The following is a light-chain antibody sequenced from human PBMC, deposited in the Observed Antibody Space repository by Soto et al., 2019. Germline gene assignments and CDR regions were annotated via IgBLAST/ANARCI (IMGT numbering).Light chain of an antibody. Sequence: DIQMTQSPSTLSASVGDRVTITCLASQSISSWLAWYQQKPGKAPKLLIYKASSLKSGVPSRFSGSGSGTEFTLTISSLQPDDFATYYCQQYNSYSYTFGQGTKLEIK. CDR1: QSISSW. CDR2: KAS. J-gene: IGKJ2*01. CDR3: QQYNSYSYT. V-gene: IGKV1-5*03.